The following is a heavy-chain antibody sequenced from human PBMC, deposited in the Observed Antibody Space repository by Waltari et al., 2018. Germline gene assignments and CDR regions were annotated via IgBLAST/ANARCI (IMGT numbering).Heavy chain of an antibody. CDR2: SKTRAEGGTV. V-gene: IGHV3-15*01. Sequence: EVQLVESGGGLVKPGWSLRLSCAASGFTFNTAWMTWVRRAPGRGLEGVGRSKTRAEGGTVDYAAPLKGRFAVSRDDSKNTVYLEMSGLRTEDSGMYYCATATQTGRLENTDYWGQGTLVTVS. D-gene: IGHD1-1*01. CDR1: GFTFNTAW. CDR3: ATATQTGRLENTDY. J-gene: IGHJ4*02.